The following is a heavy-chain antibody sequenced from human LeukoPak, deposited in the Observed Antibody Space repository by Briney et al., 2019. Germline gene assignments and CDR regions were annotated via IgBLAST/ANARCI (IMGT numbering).Heavy chain of an antibody. CDR3: ARIYSDYVWGSYRSDAFDI. V-gene: IGHV4-39*07. Sequence: SETLSLTCAVSGGSISSSSYYWGWIRQPPGKGLEWIGSIYYSGSTYYNPSLKSRVTISVDTSKNQFSLKLSSVTAADTAVYYCARIYSDYVWGSYRSDAFDIWGQGTMVTVSS. CDR2: IYYSGST. CDR1: GGSISSSSYY. D-gene: IGHD3-16*02. J-gene: IGHJ3*02.